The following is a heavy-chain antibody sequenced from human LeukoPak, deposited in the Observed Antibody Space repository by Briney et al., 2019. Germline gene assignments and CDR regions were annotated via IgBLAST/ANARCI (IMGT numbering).Heavy chain of an antibody. D-gene: IGHD1-26*01. CDR3: ARAYSGSYSFDY. Sequence: PSETLSLTCAVYGGSFSGYYWSWIRQPPGKGLEWIGEINHSGSTNYNPSLKSRVTISVDTSKNQFSLKLSSVTAADTAVYYCARAYSGSYSFDYWGQGTLVTVSS. CDR1: GGSFSGYY. CDR2: INHSGST. V-gene: IGHV4-34*01. J-gene: IGHJ4*02.